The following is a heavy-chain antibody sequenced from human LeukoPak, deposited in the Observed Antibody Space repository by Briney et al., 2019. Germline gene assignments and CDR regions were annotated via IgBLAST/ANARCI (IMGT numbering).Heavy chain of an antibody. Sequence: SVKVSCKASGGTFSSYAISWVRQAPGQGLEWTGRIIPIFGIANYAQKFQGRVTITADKSTSTAYMELSSLRSEDTAVYYCARAGHYYDSSGTDAFDIWGQGTMVTVSS. D-gene: IGHD3-22*01. CDR1: GGTFSSYA. CDR2: IIPIFGIA. CDR3: ARAGHYYDSSGTDAFDI. V-gene: IGHV1-69*04. J-gene: IGHJ3*02.